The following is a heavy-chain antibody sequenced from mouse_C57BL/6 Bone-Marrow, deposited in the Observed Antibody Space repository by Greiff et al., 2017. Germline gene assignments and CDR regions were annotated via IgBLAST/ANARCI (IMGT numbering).Heavy chain of an antibody. J-gene: IGHJ2*01. CDR1: GFTFSDYG. V-gene: IGHV5-17*01. Sequence: EVMLVESGGGLVKPGGSLKLSCAASGFTFSDYGMHWVRQAPEKGLEWVAYISSGSSTIYYADTVQGRITISRDNAKNTLFLQMTSLRSEDTAMDYCARLHYYGSSYDYWGQGTTLTVSS. CDR2: ISSGSSTI. CDR3: ARLHYYGSSYDY. D-gene: IGHD1-1*01.